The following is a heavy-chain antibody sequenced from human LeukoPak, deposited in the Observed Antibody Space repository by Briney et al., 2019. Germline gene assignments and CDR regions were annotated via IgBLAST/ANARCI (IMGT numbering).Heavy chain of an antibody. Sequence: SETLSLTCAVYGGSFSGYYWSWIRQPPGKGLEWIGEINHSGSTNYSPSLKSRVTISVDTSKNQFSLKLSSVTAADTAVYYCARRGLRYCSSTSCYGRGKFNWFDPWGQGTLVTVSS. J-gene: IGHJ5*02. V-gene: IGHV4-34*01. CDR3: ARRGLRYCSSTSCYGRGKFNWFDP. CDR1: GGSFSGYY. CDR2: INHSGST. D-gene: IGHD2-2*01.